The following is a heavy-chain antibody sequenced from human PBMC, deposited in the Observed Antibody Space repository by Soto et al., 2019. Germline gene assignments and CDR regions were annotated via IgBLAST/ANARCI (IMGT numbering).Heavy chain of an antibody. Sequence: SETLSLTCPVSGVSISSGGSYWGWLRQPPGKGLEWIGYIYYSGNTYFNPSLKSRVTLSVDTSKNQFSLNLSSVTAADTAVYYCVRYCSTTKCPFDYWGQGTLVNGLL. V-gene: IGHV4-30-4*01. D-gene: IGHD2-2*01. CDR1: GVSISSGGSY. J-gene: IGHJ4*02. CDR3: VRYCSTTKCPFDY. CDR2: IYYSGNT.